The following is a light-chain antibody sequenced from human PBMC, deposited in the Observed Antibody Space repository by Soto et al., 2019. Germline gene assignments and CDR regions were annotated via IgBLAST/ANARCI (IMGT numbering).Light chain of an antibody. CDR2: PAS. CDR3: QQGYNFPRA. J-gene: IGKJ1*01. Sequence: DIQMTQSPSSISASVGDRVTITCRASQPISSWLAWYQQVPDQAPYLLIYPASTLQSGVPARFSGSGTWTDFTLTINSLQPEDFATYYCQQGYNFPRAFGQGTKVDIK. V-gene: IGKV1-12*01. CDR1: QPISSW.